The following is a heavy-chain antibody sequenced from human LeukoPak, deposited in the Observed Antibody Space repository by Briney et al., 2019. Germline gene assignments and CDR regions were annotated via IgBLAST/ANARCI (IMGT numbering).Heavy chain of an antibody. J-gene: IGHJ4*02. Sequence: KDGESLKISCKGSGYSFTSYWIGWVRQMPGKGLEWMGIIYPGDSDTRYSPSFQGQVTISADKSISTAYLQWSSLKASDTAMYYCARHFMGDYDSSGYYWSPFDYWGQGTLVTVSS. D-gene: IGHD3-22*01. V-gene: IGHV5-51*01. CDR1: GYSFTSYW. CDR2: IYPGDSDT. CDR3: ARHFMGDYDSSGYYWSPFDY.